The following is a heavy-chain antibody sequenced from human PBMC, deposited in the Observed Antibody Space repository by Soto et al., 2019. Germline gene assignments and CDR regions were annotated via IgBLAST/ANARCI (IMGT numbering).Heavy chain of an antibody. J-gene: IGHJ4*02. CDR2: ISWNSGSI. D-gene: IGHD5-12*01. Sequence: EVQLLESGGGLVQPGGSLRLSCAASGFTFSSYAMSWVRQAPGKGLEWVSGISWNSGSIGYADSVKGRFTISRDNAKNSLYLQMNSLRAEDTALYYCAKDMSLEMATIRAFDYWGQGTLVTVSS. CDR3: AKDMSLEMATIRAFDY. V-gene: IGHV3-9*01. CDR1: GFTFSSYA.